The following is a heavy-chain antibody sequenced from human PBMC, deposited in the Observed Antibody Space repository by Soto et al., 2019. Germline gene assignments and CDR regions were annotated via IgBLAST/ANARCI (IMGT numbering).Heavy chain of an antibody. CDR1: GFTFSSYG. J-gene: IGHJ6*02. CDR3: AKDPYSRSGSAVYYYYGMDV. Sequence: QVQLVESGGGVVQPGRSLRLSCAASGFTFSSYGMHWVRQAPGKGLEWVAVISYDGSNKYYADSVKGRFTISRDNSKNTLYLQMNSLRAEDTAVYYCAKDPYSRSGSAVYYYYGMDVWGHGTTVTVSS. V-gene: IGHV3-30*18. D-gene: IGHD6-6*01. CDR2: ISYDGSNK.